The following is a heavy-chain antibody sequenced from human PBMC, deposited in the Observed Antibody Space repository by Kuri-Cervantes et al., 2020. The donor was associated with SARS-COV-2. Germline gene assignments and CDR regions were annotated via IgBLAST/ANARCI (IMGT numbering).Heavy chain of an antibody. CDR1: GGSISSYY. CDR3: ARNSEPLDLSAGYFDY. CDR2: IYYSGST. Sequence: SETLSLTCTVSGGSISSYYWSWIRQPPGKGLEWIGYIYYSGSTNYNPSLKSRVTISVDTSKNQFSLKLSSVTAADTAVYYCARNSEPLDLSAGYFDYWGQGILVTVSS. J-gene: IGHJ4*02. V-gene: IGHV4-59*08. D-gene: IGHD1-14*01.